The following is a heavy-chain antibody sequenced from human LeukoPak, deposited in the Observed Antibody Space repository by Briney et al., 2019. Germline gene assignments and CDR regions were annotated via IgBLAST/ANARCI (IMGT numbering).Heavy chain of an antibody. J-gene: IGHJ4*02. CDR2: TGYDGVNK. D-gene: IGHD3-10*01. V-gene: IGHV3-30-3*01. CDR1: GFTFSSYP. Sequence: GRSLRLSCAASGFTFSSYPMHWVRQAPGKGLEWVAVTGYDGVNKYYADSVKGRFSISRDDSKNTLYLQMDSLRAEDTAVYYCARDPQTGPPDYFDYWGQGTLVTVSS. CDR3: ARDPQTGPPDYFDY.